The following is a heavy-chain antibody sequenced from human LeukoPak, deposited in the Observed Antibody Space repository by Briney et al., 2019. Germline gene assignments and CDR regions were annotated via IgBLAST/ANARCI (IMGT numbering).Heavy chain of an antibody. Sequence: SETLSLTCTVSGGSISSGGYYWSWIRQPPGKGLEWIGYTYHSGSTYYNPSLKSRVTISVDRSKNQFSLKLSSVTAADTAVYYCATYCSTTSCPHRRAFDIWGQGTMVTVSP. CDR1: GGSISSGGYY. CDR2: TYHSGST. V-gene: IGHV4-30-2*01. J-gene: IGHJ3*02. D-gene: IGHD2-2*01. CDR3: ATYCSTTSCPHRRAFDI.